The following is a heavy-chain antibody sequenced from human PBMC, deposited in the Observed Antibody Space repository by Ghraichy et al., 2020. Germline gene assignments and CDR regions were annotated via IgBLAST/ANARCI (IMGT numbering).Heavy chain of an antibody. V-gene: IGHV4-39*01. CDR1: GGSISSSSYY. Sequence: SETLSLTCTVSGGSISSSSYYWGWIRQPPGKGLEWIGSIYYSGSTYYNPSLKSRVTISVDTSKNQFSLKLSSVTAADTAVYYCASTGVGATIRRIDYWGQGTLVTVSS. CDR3: ASTGVGATIRRIDY. J-gene: IGHJ4*02. D-gene: IGHD1-26*01. CDR2: IYYSGST.